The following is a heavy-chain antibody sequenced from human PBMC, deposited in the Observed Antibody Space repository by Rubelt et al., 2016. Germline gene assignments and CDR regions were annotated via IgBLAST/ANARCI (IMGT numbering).Heavy chain of an antibody. D-gene: IGHD6-19*01. CDR2: VYYGGST. V-gene: IGHV4-39*07. CDR1: GGSISSYY. Sequence: QVQLQESGPGLVKPSETLSLTCTVSGGSISSYYWGWVRQPPGKALEWIGSVYYGGSTSYNPYLKSRVTISVDTSKNQFSLKLSSVTAADTAVYYCARRAVAGAAYYGMDVWGQGTTVTVSS. J-gene: IGHJ6*02. CDR3: ARRAVAGAAYYGMDV.